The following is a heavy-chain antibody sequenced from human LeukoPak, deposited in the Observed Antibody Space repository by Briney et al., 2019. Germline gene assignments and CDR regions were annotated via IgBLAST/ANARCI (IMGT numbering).Heavy chain of an antibody. J-gene: IGHJ4*02. D-gene: IGHD5-12*01. CDR3: AREDGYSGYAHLDY. CDR1: GFTFSSYA. Sequence: PGGSLKLSCAASGFTFSSYAMHWVRQAPGKGLEWVAVISYDGSNKYYADSVKGRFTISRDNSKNTLYLQMNSLRAEDTAVYYCAREDGYSGYAHLDYWGQGTLVTVSS. V-gene: IGHV3-30*04. CDR2: ISYDGSNK.